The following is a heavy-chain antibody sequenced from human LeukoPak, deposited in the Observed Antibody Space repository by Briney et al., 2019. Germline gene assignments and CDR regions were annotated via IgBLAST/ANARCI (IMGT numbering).Heavy chain of an antibody. CDR2: INHSGST. J-gene: IGHJ3*02. D-gene: IGHD5-18*01. CDR3: ARADVDTAMADAYDAFDI. V-gene: IGHV4-34*01. CDR1: GGSFSGYY. Sequence: SETLSLTCAVYGGSFSGYYWSWIRQPPGKGLEWIGEINHSGSTNYNPSLKSRVTMSVDTSKNQFSLKLSSVTAADTAVYYCARADVDTAMADAYDAFDIWGQGTMVTVSS.